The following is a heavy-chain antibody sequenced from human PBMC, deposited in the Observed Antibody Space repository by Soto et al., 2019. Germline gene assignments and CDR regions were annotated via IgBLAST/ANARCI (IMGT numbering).Heavy chain of an antibody. J-gene: IGHJ6*02. CDR1: GGTFSSYT. CDR2: IIPILGKT. CDR3: AADSKGYYYYAMDV. V-gene: IGHV1-69*08. Sequence: GASVKVSCKASGGTFSSYTISWVRQAPGQGLEWMGRIIPILGKTNYAQKFQERVTISRDMSTSTAYMELSSLRSEDTAVYYCAADSKGYYYYAMDVWGQGTTVTVSS.